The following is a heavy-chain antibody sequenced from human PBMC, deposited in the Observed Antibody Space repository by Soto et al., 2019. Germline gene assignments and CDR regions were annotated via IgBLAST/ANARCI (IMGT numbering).Heavy chain of an antibody. V-gene: IGHV1-2*04. CDR3: ARSPTTVTILQTNDYYYMDV. CDR2: INPNSGGT. Sequence: ASVKVSCKASGYTFTGYYMHWVRQAPGQGLEWMGWINPNSGGTNYAQKFQGWVTMTRDTSISTAYMELSRLRSDDTAVYYCARSPTTVTILQTNDYYYMDVWGKGTTVTVSS. J-gene: IGHJ6*03. D-gene: IGHD4-17*01. CDR1: GYTFTGYY.